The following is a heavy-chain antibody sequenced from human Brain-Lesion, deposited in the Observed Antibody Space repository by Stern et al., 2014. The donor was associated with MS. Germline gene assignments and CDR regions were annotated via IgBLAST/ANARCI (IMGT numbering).Heavy chain of an antibody. CDR3: ARGERWFDS. J-gene: IGHJ5*01. Sequence: EVQLEASGGGLVQPGGSLRLSCAASGFTFSNYWMHWVRQAPGQGLVWVSRVNNDGRRTSYADSVKGRFTMSRDNAKNTLYLQMNSLRVEDTAIYYCARGERWFDSWGQGTLVTVSS. D-gene: IGHD3-10*01. CDR2: VNNDGRRT. V-gene: IGHV3-74*02. CDR1: GFTFSNYW.